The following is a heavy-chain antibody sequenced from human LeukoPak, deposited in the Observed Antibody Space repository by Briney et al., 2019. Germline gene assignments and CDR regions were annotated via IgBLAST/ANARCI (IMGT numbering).Heavy chain of an antibody. CDR2: ITGSGDST. CDR1: GFTFTSYA. Sequence: GGSLRLSCAASGFTFTSYAMSWVRQAPGKGLEWVSAITGSGDSTFYADSVKGRFTISRDNSKNTLYLQMNSLRAEDTAVYYCARDRDYGGRLDYWGQGTLVTVSS. J-gene: IGHJ4*02. CDR3: ARDRDYGGRLDY. V-gene: IGHV3-23*01. D-gene: IGHD4-23*01.